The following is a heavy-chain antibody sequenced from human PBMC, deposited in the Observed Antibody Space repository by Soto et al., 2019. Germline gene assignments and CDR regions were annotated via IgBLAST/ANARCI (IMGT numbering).Heavy chain of an antibody. CDR3: AERPGGEGTVRGA. Sequence: QVQLVESGGGVVQPGRSLRLSCAASGFTFSSYAMHWVRQAPGKGLEWVAVISYDGSNKYYADSVKGRFTISRDNSKNTLYLQMNSLRAEDTAVDYCAERPGGEGTVRGAWGQGTLVTVSS. V-gene: IGHV3-30-3*01. CDR2: ISYDGSNK. J-gene: IGHJ5*02. CDR1: GFTFSSYA. D-gene: IGHD3-10*01.